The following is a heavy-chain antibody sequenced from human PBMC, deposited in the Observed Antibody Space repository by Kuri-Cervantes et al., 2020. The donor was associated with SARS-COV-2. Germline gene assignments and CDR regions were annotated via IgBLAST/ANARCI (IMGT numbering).Heavy chain of an antibody. J-gene: IGHJ4*02. D-gene: IGHD1-26*01. Sequence: SETLSLTCAVYGGSFSSYYWSWIRQPPGKGLEWIGEINHSGSTNYNPSLKSRVTISVDTSKNQFSLKLSSVTAADTAVYYCARATHGGSYSFLYYWGQGTLVTVSS. V-gene: IGHV4-34*01. CDR1: GGSFSSYY. CDR2: INHSGST. CDR3: ARATHGGSYSFLYY.